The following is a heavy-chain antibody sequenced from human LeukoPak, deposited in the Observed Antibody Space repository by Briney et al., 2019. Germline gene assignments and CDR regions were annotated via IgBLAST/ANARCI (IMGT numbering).Heavy chain of an antibody. Sequence: GGSLRLSCAASGFTFSYNAMHWVRQAPGEGLEWVAVIWYDGSEKYYADSVKGRFTISRDNSKNTLFLQMNSLRAEDTAVYYCARAAGAVYSSGWYAWAYWGQGTLVTVSS. D-gene: IGHD6-19*01. CDR2: IWYDGSEK. V-gene: IGHV3-33*01. CDR1: GFTFSYNA. J-gene: IGHJ4*02. CDR3: ARAAGAVYSSGWYAWAY.